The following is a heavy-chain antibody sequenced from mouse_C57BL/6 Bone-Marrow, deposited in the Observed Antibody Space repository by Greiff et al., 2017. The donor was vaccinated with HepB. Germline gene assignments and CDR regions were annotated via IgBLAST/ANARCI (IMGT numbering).Heavy chain of an antibody. CDR2: ISSGSSTI. CDR1: GFTFSDYG. Sequence: EVNVVESGGGLVKPGGSLKLSCAASGFTFSDYGMHWVRQAPEKGLEWVAYISSGSSTIYYADTVKGRFTISRDNAKNTLFLQMTSLRSEDTAMYYCARRRIYYGNYDYFDYWGQGTTLTVSS. CDR3: ARRRIYYGNYDYFDY. J-gene: IGHJ2*01. V-gene: IGHV5-17*01. D-gene: IGHD2-1*01.